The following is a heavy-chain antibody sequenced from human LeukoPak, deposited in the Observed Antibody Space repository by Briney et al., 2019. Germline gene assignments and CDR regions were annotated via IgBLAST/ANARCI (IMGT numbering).Heavy chain of an antibody. CDR2: ISYDGSNK. Sequence: GGSLRLSCAASGFTFSSYGMHWVRQAPGKGLEWVAVISYDGSNKYYADSVKGRFTISRDNSKNTLYLQMNSLRAEDTAVYYCAKDQGYSYGPYYFDYWGQGTLVTVSS. CDR1: GFTFSSYG. D-gene: IGHD5-18*01. V-gene: IGHV3-30*18. J-gene: IGHJ4*02. CDR3: AKDQGYSYGPYYFDY.